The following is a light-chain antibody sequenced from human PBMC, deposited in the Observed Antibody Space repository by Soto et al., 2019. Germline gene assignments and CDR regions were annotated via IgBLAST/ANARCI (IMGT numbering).Light chain of an antibody. CDR1: GRDVGGFDS. CDR2: DVT. J-gene: IGLJ1*01. V-gene: IGLV2-14*03. CDR3: SSYTTSGPPNYV. Sequence: QSALTQSASVSGSLGQSITISCTGSGRDVGGFDSVSWFQQHPGKAPKLLISDVTDRPSGISDRFSGSKSGNTASLTISWLQAEDEADYYCSSYTTSGPPNYVFGTGTKVTVL.